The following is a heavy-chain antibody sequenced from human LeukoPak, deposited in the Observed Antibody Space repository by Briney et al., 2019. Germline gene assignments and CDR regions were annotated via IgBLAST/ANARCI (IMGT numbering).Heavy chain of an antibody. D-gene: IGHD5-12*01. CDR3: AKRYDSGTNAFDI. J-gene: IGHJ3*02. CDR2: IASDGAGT. CDR1: GFTFTNSA. Sequence: GGSLRLSCAASGFTFTNSAMSWVRQAPGKGLEWVSAIASDGAGTYYADSVKGRFTISRDNSKNTLYLQMNSLRAEDTAVYYCAKRYDSGTNAFDIWGQGTMVTVSS. V-gene: IGHV3-23*01.